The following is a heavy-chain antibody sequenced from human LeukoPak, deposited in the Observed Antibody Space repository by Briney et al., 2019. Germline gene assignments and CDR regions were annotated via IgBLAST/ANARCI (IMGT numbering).Heavy chain of an antibody. CDR3: ASWYYYDSSGYYFDY. Sequence: SVKVSCKASGNSISNYAVSWVRQAPGQGLEWMGGIIPIFGTANYAQKFQGRVTITADESTSTAYMELSSLRSEDTAVYYCASWYYYDSSGYYFDYWGQGTLVTVSS. CDR2: IIPIFGTA. J-gene: IGHJ4*02. CDR1: GNSISNYA. D-gene: IGHD3-22*01. V-gene: IGHV1-69*13.